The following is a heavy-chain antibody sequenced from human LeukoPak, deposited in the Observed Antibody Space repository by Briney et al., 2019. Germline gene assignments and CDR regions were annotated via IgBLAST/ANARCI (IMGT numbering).Heavy chain of an antibody. CDR2: SSYSGGNT. D-gene: IGHD3-22*01. CDR1: GFTFNTYS. J-gene: IGHJ4*02. CDR3: AKSPTSRSSGYYYAGDY. Sequence: GGSLRLSCVASGFTFNTYSMNWFRQAPGKGLEWVSTSSYSGGNTYYADSVKGRFSISRDNSKNTLYLQMNSLRAEDTAVYYCAKSPTSRSSGYYYAGDYWGQGTLVTVSS. V-gene: IGHV3-23*01.